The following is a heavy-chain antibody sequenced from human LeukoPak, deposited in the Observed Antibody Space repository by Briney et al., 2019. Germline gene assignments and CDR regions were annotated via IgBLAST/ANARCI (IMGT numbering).Heavy chain of an antibody. V-gene: IGHV3-23*01. Sequence: PGGSLRLSCAASRFTFSSYAMSWVRQAPGKGLEWVAGISGSGGSKYYADSVKGRFTISRDNSKNTLYLQMNSLRAEATAVYYCAKARGTVVPPFDYWGQGTLVTVSS. D-gene: IGHD3-22*01. J-gene: IGHJ4*02. CDR2: ISGSGGSK. CDR3: AKARGTVVPPFDY. CDR1: RFTFSSYA.